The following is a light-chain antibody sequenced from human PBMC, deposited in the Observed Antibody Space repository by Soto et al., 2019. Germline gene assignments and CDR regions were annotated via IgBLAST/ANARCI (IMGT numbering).Light chain of an antibody. CDR1: QNIDNK. Sequence: EIVLTQSPVTLSVSPGERATLSCRTNQNIDNKLAWYQQKPGQTPRLLIFAASTRATDIPARFSGSGSGTEFTLTISSLQSDDFAVYYCQHYCNWPQYTFGQGTKLEIE. V-gene: IGKV3-15*01. CDR3: QHYCNWPQYT. CDR2: AAS. J-gene: IGKJ2*01.